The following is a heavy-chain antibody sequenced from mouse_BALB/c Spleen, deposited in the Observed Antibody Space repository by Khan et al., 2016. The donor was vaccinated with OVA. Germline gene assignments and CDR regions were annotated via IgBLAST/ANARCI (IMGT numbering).Heavy chain of an antibody. CDR2: IWGDGSI. D-gene: IGHD1-1*01. CDR3: AKFTPYFYSMDY. CDR1: GFSLISYG. V-gene: IGHV2-3*01. Sequence: QVELVESGPGLVAPSQSLSITCTVSGFSLISYGVNWVRQPPGKGLEWLGVIWGDGSINYHSTHKSRLIISKDNSKRKAFLILNSLQTDDTATYYCAKFTPYFYSMDYWGQGTSVTVSS. J-gene: IGHJ4*01.